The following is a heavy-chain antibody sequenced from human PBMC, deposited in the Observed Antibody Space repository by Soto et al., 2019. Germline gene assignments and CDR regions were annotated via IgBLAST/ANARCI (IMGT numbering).Heavy chain of an antibody. D-gene: IGHD1-26*01. Sequence: GGSLRLSCAASGFTFSGSAMHRVRQASGKGLEWVGRIRSKANSYATAYAASVKGRFTISRDDSKNTAYLQMNSLKTKATAVYYCLGGSYGFDYWGQGTLVTVSS. J-gene: IGHJ4*02. CDR2: IRSKANSYAT. CDR3: LGGSYGFDY. V-gene: IGHV3-73*01. CDR1: GFTFSGSA.